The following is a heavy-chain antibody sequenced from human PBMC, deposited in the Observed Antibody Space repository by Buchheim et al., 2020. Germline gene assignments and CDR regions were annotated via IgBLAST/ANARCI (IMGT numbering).Heavy chain of an antibody. Sequence: EVQLVESGGGLVQPGGSLRLSCGASGFTLSSYWMSWVRQAPGKGLELVANIKHDGTAQFYVDSVKGRFTISRDNAKNSLYLRMNSLRVEDTAVYYCSRAEDYWGQGTL. J-gene: IGHJ4*02. D-gene: IGHD1-14*01. V-gene: IGHV3-7*01. CDR2: IKHDGTAQ. CDR1: GFTLSSYW. CDR3: SRAEDY.